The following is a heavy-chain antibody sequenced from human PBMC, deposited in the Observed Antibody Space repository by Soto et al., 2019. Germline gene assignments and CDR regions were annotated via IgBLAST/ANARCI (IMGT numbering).Heavy chain of an antibody. CDR1: EGTFNSYV. Sequence: QVKLVQSRAEVKKPGSSVRVSCKASEGTFNSYVVSWVRQAPGQGLQWMGGIIPLFGTTNYAHQLEGRVTITADTSTTTAYMELSGLRPGDTAGYYCARGDTIFESSERYYHYGLDVWGQGTTVIVSS. CDR2: IIPLFGTT. D-gene: IGHD3-3*01. CDR3: ARGDTIFESSERYYHYGLDV. V-gene: IGHV1-69*06. J-gene: IGHJ6*02.